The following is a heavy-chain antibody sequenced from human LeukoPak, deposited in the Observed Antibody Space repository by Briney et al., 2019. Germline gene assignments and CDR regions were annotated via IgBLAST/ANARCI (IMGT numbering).Heavy chain of an antibody. V-gene: IGHV3-53*01. Sequence: GGSLRLSCAASGFTVSSNYMSWVRQAPGKGLEWVSVIYSGGSTYYADSVKGRFTISRDNSKNTLYFQMNSLRAEDTAVYYCARDATGSNFWSGYDAFDIWGQGTMVTVSS. J-gene: IGHJ3*02. CDR1: GFTVSSNY. CDR2: IYSGGST. D-gene: IGHD3-3*01. CDR3: ARDATGSNFWSGYDAFDI.